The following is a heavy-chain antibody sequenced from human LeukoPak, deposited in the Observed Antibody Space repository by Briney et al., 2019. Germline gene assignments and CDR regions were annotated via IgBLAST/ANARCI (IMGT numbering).Heavy chain of an antibody. V-gene: IGHV3-21*01. Sequence: AGGSLRLSCAASGFTFSSYSMNWVRQAPGKGLEWVSSISSSSSYIYYADSVKGRFTISRDNAKNSLYLQMNSLRAEDTAVYYCAREVVVAANYAFDIWGQGTMVTVSS. CDR2: ISSSSSYI. D-gene: IGHD2-15*01. J-gene: IGHJ3*02. CDR3: AREVVVAANYAFDI. CDR1: GFTFSSYS.